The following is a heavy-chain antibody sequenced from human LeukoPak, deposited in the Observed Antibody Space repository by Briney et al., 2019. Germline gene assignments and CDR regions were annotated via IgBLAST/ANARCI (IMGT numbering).Heavy chain of an antibody. CDR2: INPNSGGT. D-gene: IGHD2-2*01. CDR3: AKQPVVPAAMEANDAFDI. J-gene: IGHJ3*02. Sequence: ASVKVSCKASGYTFTGYYMHWVRQAPGEGLEWMGWINPNSGGTNYAQKFQGRVTMTRDTSISTAHMELSRLRSDDTAVYYCAKQPVVPAAMEANDAFDIWGQGTMVTVSS. CDR1: GYTFTGYY. V-gene: IGHV1-2*02.